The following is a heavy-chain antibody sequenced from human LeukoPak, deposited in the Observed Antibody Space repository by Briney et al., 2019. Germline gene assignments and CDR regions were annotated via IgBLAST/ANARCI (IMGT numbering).Heavy chain of an antibody. J-gene: IGHJ4*02. CDR3: TTTRAHQFDF. CDR1: GGSFSSGDYY. Sequence: SQTLSLTCTVSGGSFSSGDYYWTWIRQGPGKGREWIGFIYYTGNTYYNPSLKSRLTMSLDTSKNQFSLKLSSVTAADTAVYYCTTTRAHQFDFWGQGTLVTVSS. V-gene: IGHV4-31*03. D-gene: IGHD4-11*01. CDR2: IYYTGNT.